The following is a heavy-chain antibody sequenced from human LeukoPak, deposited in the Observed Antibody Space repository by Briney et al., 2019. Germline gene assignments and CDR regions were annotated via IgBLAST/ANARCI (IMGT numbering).Heavy chain of an antibody. CDR1: GFTFINYS. V-gene: IGHV3-7*01. CDR2: IKEDGSET. J-gene: IGHJ4*02. CDR3: ARRTTIFPRRYFFDY. Sequence: PGGSLRLSCTASGFTFINYSMNWVRQAPGKGLEWVANIKEDGSETYYADSVMGRFTISRDNAENSLFLQMTSLRGEDTAVYFCARRTTIFPRRYFFDYWGQGTLVTVSS. D-gene: IGHD3-3*01.